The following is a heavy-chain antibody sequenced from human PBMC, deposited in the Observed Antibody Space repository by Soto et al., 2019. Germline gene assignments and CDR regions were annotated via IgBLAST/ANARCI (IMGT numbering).Heavy chain of an antibody. Sequence: GGSLRLSCAASGFTFSSYGMHWVRQAPGKGLEWVAVISYDGSNKYYADSVKGRFTISRDNSKNTLYLQMNSLRAEDTAVYYCAQDSALEWLSYGMDVWGQGTTVTVSS. V-gene: IGHV3-30*18. J-gene: IGHJ6*02. D-gene: IGHD3-3*01. CDR1: GFTFSSYG. CDR3: AQDSALEWLSYGMDV. CDR2: ISYDGSNK.